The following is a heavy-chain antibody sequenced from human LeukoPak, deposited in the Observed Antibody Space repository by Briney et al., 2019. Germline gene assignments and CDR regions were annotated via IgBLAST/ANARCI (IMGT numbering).Heavy chain of an antibody. CDR3: ARGWPIMITFGGATTSGYMDV. J-gene: IGHJ6*03. CDR2: INPSGGST. Sequence: ASVKVSCKASGYTFTSYYMHWVRQAPGQGLEWMGIINPSGGSTSYAQKFQGRVTMTRDMSTSTVYMELSSLRSEDTAVYYCARGWPIMITFGGATTSGYMDVWGKGTTVTVSS. D-gene: IGHD3-16*01. CDR1: GYTFTSYY. V-gene: IGHV1-46*01.